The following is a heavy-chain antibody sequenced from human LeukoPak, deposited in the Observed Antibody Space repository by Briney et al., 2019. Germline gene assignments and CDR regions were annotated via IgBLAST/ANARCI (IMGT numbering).Heavy chain of an antibody. Sequence: GGSLRLSCAASGFTFSSYSMNWVRQAPGKGLEWVSSISSSGSYKYYADSVKGRFTISRDNAKNSLYLQMNSLRAEDTAVYYCATGYSNSWGQGTLVTVSS. V-gene: IGHV3-21*01. CDR3: ATGYSNS. J-gene: IGHJ5*02. CDR2: ISSSGSYK. CDR1: GFTFSSYS. D-gene: IGHD6-13*01.